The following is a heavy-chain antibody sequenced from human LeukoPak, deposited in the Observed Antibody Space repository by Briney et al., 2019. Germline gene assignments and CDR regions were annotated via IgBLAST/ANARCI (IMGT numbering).Heavy chain of an antibody. Sequence: PSETLSLTCDVSGVSINTCCYYWTWIRQPPGKGLEWIGYKYYSGSTRYNSSLRSRLTISLDSSKNQFSLRLTSVTAADTAVYYCARDDTKGYTGTYGTFDIWGQGTMVTVSS. D-gene: IGHD1-26*01. CDR2: KYYSGST. CDR1: GVSINTCCYY. V-gene: IGHV4-61*01. CDR3: ARDDTKGYTGTYGTFDI. J-gene: IGHJ3*02.